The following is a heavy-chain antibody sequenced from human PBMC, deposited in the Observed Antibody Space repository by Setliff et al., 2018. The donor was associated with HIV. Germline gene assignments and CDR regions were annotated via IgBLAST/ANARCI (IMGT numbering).Heavy chain of an antibody. Sequence: SETLSLTCTVSGGSFTSRSYYWGWIRQSPGKGLEWIASIRSSGDTYYNPSLQSRVIISVDTSNNQISLKLTSVTAADTAVYHCTIPASSLAPNWGRGTQVTVSS. V-gene: IGHV4-39*01. CDR3: TIPASSLAPN. CDR1: GGSFTSRSYY. CDR2: IRSSGDT. J-gene: IGHJ4*02.